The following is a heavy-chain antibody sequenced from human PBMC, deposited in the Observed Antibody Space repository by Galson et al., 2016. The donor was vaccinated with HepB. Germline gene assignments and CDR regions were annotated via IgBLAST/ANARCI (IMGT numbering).Heavy chain of an antibody. CDR1: GFTFSDFS. V-gene: IGHV3-21*01. J-gene: IGHJ4*02. Sequence: SLRLSCAASGFTFSDFSMTWIRQAPGKGLDWVSSIITITDTIYYADSVKGRVTISRDNAKNSLYLQMNSQSNDDTALDYCARTNGDAYDSWGQGTLVVVSS. CDR3: ARTNGDAYDS. D-gene: IGHD4-17*01. CDR2: IITITDTI.